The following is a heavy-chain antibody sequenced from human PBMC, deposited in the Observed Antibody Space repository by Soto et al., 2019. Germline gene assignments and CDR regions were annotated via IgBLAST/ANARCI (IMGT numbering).Heavy chain of an antibody. D-gene: IGHD4-17*01. J-gene: IGHJ3*02. CDR3: ARGGHDYVNDAFDI. Sequence: SVKVSCKASGGTFSSYAISWVRQAPGQGLEWMGGIIPIFGTANYAQKFQGRVTITADESTSTAYMELSSLRSEDTAVYYCARGGHDYVNDAFDIWGQGTMVTVSS. CDR2: IIPIFGTA. CDR1: GGTFSSYA. V-gene: IGHV1-69*13.